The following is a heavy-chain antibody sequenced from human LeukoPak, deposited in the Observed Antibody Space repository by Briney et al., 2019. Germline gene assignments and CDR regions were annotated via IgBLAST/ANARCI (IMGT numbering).Heavy chain of an antibody. Sequence: GGSLRLSCAASGLTFSSYSMNWVRQAPGKGLEWVSSISSSSSYIYYADSVKGRFTISRDNAKNSLYLQMNSLRAEDTAVYYCARDGRYYGSGMFWGQGTLVTVSS. CDR1: GLTFSSYS. D-gene: IGHD3-10*01. CDR2: ISSSSSYI. CDR3: ARDGRYYGSGMF. J-gene: IGHJ4*02. V-gene: IGHV3-21*01.